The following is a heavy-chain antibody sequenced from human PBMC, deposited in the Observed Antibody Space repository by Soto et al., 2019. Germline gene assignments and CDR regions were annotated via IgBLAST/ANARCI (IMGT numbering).Heavy chain of an antibody. V-gene: IGHV2-26*01. D-gene: IGHD3-10*01. J-gene: IGHJ6*02. Sequence: LVNPTEALTLTLNVSFCSLTSSRMGVCLIRQPPGKALEWLAHIFSDAERSYSRSLQGRLTVSKVGSGSHVVLTMTNMDPVDTGTYFCVRMNAESYSSYYAMDVWGQGTTVNVSS. CDR2: IFSDAER. CDR3: VRMNAESYSSYYAMDV. CDR1: FCSLTSSRMG.